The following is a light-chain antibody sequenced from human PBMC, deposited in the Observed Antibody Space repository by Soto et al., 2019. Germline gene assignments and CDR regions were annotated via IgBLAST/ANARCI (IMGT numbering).Light chain of an antibody. CDR3: QQYGSSRWT. V-gene: IGKV3-20*01. J-gene: IGKJ1*01. Sequence: RATLSCRATQSVSSSYLAWYQQKPGQGPRLLIYGASSRATGIPDRFSGSGSGTDFTLTSSRLEPEDFAVYYCQQYGSSRWTFGQGTKVDIK. CDR2: GAS. CDR1: QSVSSSY.